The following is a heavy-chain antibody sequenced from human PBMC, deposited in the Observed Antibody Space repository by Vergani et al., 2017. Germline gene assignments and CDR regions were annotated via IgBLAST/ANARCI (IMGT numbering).Heavy chain of an antibody. Sequence: EVQLLESGGGLVQPGGSLRLSCAASGFTFSSYAMSWVRQAPGKGLEWVSAISGSGGSTYYADSGKGRFTISRDNSKNTRYLQMNSLRAEDTAVYYCARIDRIAALPTVAGEEDFDYWGQGTLVTVSS. CDR3: ARIDRIAALPTVAGEEDFDY. J-gene: IGHJ4*02. D-gene: IGHD6-6*01. CDR2: ISGSGGST. V-gene: IGHV3-23*01. CDR1: GFTFSSYA.